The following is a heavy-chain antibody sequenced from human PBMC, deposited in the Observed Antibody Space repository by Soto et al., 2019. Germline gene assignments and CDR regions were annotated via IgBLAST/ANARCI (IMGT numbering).Heavy chain of an antibody. D-gene: IGHD6-13*01. J-gene: IGHJ4*02. Sequence: GGSLRLSCAASGFTFSSNWMHWVRQAPGKGLVWVSRINSDGSITSYADSVKGQFTISRDNAKNTLYLQMNSLRADDTAVYYCARASSSWYVTFDYCGQGILVTVSS. CDR2: INSDGSIT. CDR1: GFTFSSNW. CDR3: ARASSSWYVTFDY. V-gene: IGHV3-74*01.